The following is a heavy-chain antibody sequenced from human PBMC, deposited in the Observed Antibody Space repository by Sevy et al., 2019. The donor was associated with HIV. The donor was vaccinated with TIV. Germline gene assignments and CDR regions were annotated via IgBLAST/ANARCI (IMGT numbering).Heavy chain of an antibody. CDR2: IYSGVTT. D-gene: IGHD3-22*01. CDR3: ARVSVYYYDSSGYYTTGNAVDI. J-gene: IGHJ3*02. CDR1: GFTVGSNY. V-gene: IGHV3-66*01. Sequence: GGSLRLSCAASGFTVGSNYMSWVRQAPGKGLEWVSIIYSGVTTSYADSVKGRFTMSRDNSKNTLYLQMNSLRAEYTAVYYCARVSVYYYDSSGYYTTGNAVDIWGQGTMVTVSS.